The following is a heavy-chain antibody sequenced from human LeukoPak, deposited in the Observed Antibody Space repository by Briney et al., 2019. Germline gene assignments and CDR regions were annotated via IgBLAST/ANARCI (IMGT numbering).Heavy chain of an antibody. Sequence: GGSLRLSCAASGFTFSRYWMSWVRQAPGKGLEWVANIKQDGSEKYYVDSVKGRFTISRDNAKNSLYLQMNSLRAEDTAVYYCAREKEGYCSRTSCYLDYYYYYMDVWGKGTTVTISS. J-gene: IGHJ6*03. CDR2: IKQDGSEK. D-gene: IGHD2-2*01. V-gene: IGHV3-7*01. CDR1: GFTFSRYW. CDR3: AREKEGYCSRTSCYLDYYYYYMDV.